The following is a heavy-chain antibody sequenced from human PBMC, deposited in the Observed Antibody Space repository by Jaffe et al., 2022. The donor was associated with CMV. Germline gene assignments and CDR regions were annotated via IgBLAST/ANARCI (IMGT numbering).Heavy chain of an antibody. CDR3: ARVRLRPTRDIAARQGGYYYYGMDV. CDR2: INHSGST. CDR1: GGSFSGYY. V-gene: IGHV4-34*01. J-gene: IGHJ6*02. Sequence: QVQLQQWGAGLLKPSETLSLTCAVYGGSFSGYYWSWIRQPPGKGLEWIGEINHSGSTNYNPSLKSRVTISVDTSKNQFSLKLSSVTAADTAVYYCARVRLRPTRDIAARQGGYYYYGMDVWGQGTTVTVSS. D-gene: IGHD6-6*01.